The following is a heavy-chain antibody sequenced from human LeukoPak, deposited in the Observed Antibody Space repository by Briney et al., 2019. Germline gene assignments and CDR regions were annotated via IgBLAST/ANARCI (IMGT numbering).Heavy chain of an antibody. D-gene: IGHD5-12*01. V-gene: IGHV4-59*12. J-gene: IGHJ4*02. Sequence: PSETLSLTCTVSGDSISRYYWGWIRQPPGKGLEWIGYIYYSGGTDYNPSLKSRVTISVDTSKNQFSLKLSAATAADTAVYYCARARRGYVRLDYWGQGTLVTVSS. CDR1: GDSISRYY. CDR3: ARARRGYVRLDY. CDR2: IYYSGGT.